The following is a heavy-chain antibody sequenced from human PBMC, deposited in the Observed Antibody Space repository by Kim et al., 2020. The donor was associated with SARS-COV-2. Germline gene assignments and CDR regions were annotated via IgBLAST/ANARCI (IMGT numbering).Heavy chain of an antibody. CDR3: AKDPPTIFGVVYYYYGM. V-gene: IGHV3-30*18. CDR1: GFTFSSYG. D-gene: IGHD3-3*01. J-gene: IGHJ6*01. CDR2: ISYDGSNK. Sequence: GGSLRLSCAASGFTFSSYGMHWVRQAPGKGLEWVAVISYDGSNKYYADSVKGRFTISRDNSKNTLYLQMNSLRAEDTAVYYCAKDPPTIFGVVYYYYGM.